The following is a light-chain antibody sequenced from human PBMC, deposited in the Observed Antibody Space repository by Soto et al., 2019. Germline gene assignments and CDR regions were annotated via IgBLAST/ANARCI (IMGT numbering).Light chain of an antibody. CDR1: QSGSTN. Sequence: EIVMSQSLGTLYLSPGERATLSCRASQSGSTNLAWFQQKPGQVPRLLRFDASTRATGVPARFSGSGSGTDFTLTISGLQAEDVATYFCQQYDNGPYMYTLGQGTKV. J-gene: IGKJ2*01. CDR3: QQYDNGPYMYT. V-gene: IGKV3-15*01. CDR2: DAS.